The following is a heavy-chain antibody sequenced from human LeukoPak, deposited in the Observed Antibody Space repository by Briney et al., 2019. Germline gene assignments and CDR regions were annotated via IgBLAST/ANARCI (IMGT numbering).Heavy chain of an antibody. CDR3: AKADCSSTSCYPIFGVVTPTPFDY. CDR2: ISGSDAST. D-gene: IGHD2-2*01. J-gene: IGHJ4*02. CDR1: GFTLSSYA. Sequence: GGSLRLSCAASGFTLSSYAMSWVRQAPGKGLEWVSVISGSDASTYYADSVKGRFTISRDNSKNTLYLQMNSLRAEDTAVYYCAKADCSSTSCYPIFGVVTPTPFDYWGQGTLVTVSS. V-gene: IGHV3-23*01.